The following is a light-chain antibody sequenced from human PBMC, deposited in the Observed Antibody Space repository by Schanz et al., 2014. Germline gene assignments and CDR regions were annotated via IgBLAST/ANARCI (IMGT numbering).Light chain of an antibody. CDR3: QQYGSSLFA. J-gene: IGKJ1*01. CDR2: GAS. V-gene: IGKV3-20*01. CDR1: QSVSSSY. Sequence: EIVLTQSPGTLSLSPGERATLSCRASQSVSSSYLAWYQQKPGQAPRLLIYGASSRVTGIPDRFSGSRSGTDFTLTISRLEPEDFAVYYCQQYGSSLFAFGQGTKVEIK.